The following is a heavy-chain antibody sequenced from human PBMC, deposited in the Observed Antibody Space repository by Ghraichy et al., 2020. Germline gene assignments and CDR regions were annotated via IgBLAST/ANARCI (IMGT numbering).Heavy chain of an antibody. D-gene: IGHD1-1*01. V-gene: IGHV4-39*01. CDR2: AYYDGST. J-gene: IGHJ5*02. CDR1: GGSMNINSFY. Sequence: SETLSLTCTVSGGSMNINSFYWGWIRQPPGKGLEWNGMAYYDGSTYYNPSLKSRVTVSVDTSRIQSSLKLKSVTATDTAVYYCATLGRVELAGWGAWGQGTLVTVSS. CDR3: ATLGRVELAGWGA.